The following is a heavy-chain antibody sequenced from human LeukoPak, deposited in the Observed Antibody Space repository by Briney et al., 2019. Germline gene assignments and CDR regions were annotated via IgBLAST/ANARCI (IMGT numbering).Heavy chain of an antibody. Sequence: SETLSLTCTVSGGSISSYYWSWIRQPPGKGLEWIGYIYYSGSTNYNPSLKSRVTTSVDTSKNQFSLKLSSVTAADTAVYYCASSHYYGSGSYYPYFDYWGQGTLVTVSS. J-gene: IGHJ4*02. CDR3: ASSHYYGSGSYYPYFDY. CDR1: GGSISSYY. D-gene: IGHD3-10*01. CDR2: IYYSGST. V-gene: IGHV4-59*01.